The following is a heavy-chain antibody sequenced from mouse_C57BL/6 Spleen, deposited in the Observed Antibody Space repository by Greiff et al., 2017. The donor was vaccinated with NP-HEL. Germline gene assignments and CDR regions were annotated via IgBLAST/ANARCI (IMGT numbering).Heavy chain of an antibody. CDR2: ISSGSSTI. J-gene: IGHJ4*01. CDR1: GFTFSDYG. CDR3: AREGLPLAMDY. Sequence: DVKLVESGGGLVKPGGSLKLSCAASGFTFSDYGMHWVRQAPEKGLEWVAYISSGSSTIYYADTVKGRFTISRDNAKNTLFLQMTSLRSEDTAMYYCAREGLPLAMDYWGQGTSVTVSS. V-gene: IGHV5-17*01.